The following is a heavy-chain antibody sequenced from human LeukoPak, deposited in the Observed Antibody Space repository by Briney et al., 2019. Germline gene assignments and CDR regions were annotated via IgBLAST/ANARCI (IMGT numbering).Heavy chain of an antibody. V-gene: IGHV3-48*03. J-gene: IGHJ4*02. D-gene: IGHD5-24*01. CDR2: ISSSGSNI. CDR3: EVATIKDYFDY. CDR1: GFTFTSYE. Sequence: GGSLRLSCAASGFTFTSYEMNWVRQAPGKGVEWVSYISSSGSNIYYADSVKGRFTISRDNAKSSLYLKMNSLRAEETAFYYCEVATIKDYFDYWGQGTLVTVSS.